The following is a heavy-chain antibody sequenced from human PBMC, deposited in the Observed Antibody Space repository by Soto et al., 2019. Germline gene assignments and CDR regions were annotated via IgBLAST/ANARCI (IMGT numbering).Heavy chain of an antibody. CDR1: GFIFNNYA. CDR3: VRRAGGAVVWYYDL. D-gene: IGHD2-21*01. V-gene: IGHV3-23*01. J-gene: IGHJ2*01. CDR2: VSGRGGSA. Sequence: EVQLLESGGGLVQRGGSVRLSCAASGFIFNNYAMTWVRQAPGKGLEWVARVSGRGGSAYYADSVKGRLTISRDNSNNTLHLQMTNVRGEDTAVYYCVRRAGGAVVWYYDLWGRGTLVSVFS.